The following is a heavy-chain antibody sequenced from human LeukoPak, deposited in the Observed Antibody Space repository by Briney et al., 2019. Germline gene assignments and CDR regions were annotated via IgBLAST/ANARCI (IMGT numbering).Heavy chain of an antibody. V-gene: IGHV3-48*03. CDR1: GFTFSSYE. D-gene: IGHD6-13*01. Sequence: GGSLRLSCAASGFTFSSYEMNWVRQAPGKGLEWVSYISSSGSTIYYADSVEGRFTISRDNAKNSLYLQMNSLRAEDTAVYYCARAHSSTWYFDCWGQGTLVTVSS. CDR3: ARAHSSTWYFDC. CDR2: ISSSGSTI. J-gene: IGHJ4*02.